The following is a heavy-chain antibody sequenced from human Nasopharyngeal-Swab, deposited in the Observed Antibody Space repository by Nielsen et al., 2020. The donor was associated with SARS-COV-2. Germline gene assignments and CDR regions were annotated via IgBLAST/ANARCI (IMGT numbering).Heavy chain of an antibody. CDR2: IYPGDSDT. Sequence: GGSLRLSCKGSGYSFTSYWISWVRQMPGKGLEWMGIIYPGDSDTRYSPSFQGQVTISADKSISTAYLQWSSLKASDTAMYYCARRNIAAAGLYYYYMDVWGKGTTVTVSS. V-gene: IGHV5-51*01. J-gene: IGHJ6*03. D-gene: IGHD6-13*01. CDR1: GYSFTSYW. CDR3: ARRNIAAAGLYYYYMDV.